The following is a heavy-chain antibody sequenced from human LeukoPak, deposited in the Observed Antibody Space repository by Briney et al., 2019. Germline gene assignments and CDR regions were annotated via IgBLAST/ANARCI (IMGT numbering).Heavy chain of an antibody. J-gene: IGHJ4*02. V-gene: IGHV3-30*04. CDR3: ARDPTPQQWLLRRFDY. CDR2: ISYDGTYK. D-gene: IGHD6-19*01. Sequence: GGSLRLSCAASGFTFSNYAIHWVRQAPSRGLEWVGVISYDGTYKYYADSVKGRFTISRDNSKNTLYLQMNSLRAEDTAVYYCARDPTPQQWLLRRFDYWGQGALVTVFS. CDR1: GFTFSNYA.